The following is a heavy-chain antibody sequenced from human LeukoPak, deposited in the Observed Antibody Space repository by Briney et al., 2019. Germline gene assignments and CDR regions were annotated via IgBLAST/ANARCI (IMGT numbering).Heavy chain of an antibody. Sequence: GGPLRLSCAASGFTFDDYAMHWVRQAPGKGLEWVSGISWNSGSIGYADSVKGRFTISRDNAKNSLYLQMNSLRAEDTALYYCAKAQDDYLDYWGQGTLVTVSS. D-gene: IGHD5-24*01. CDR3: AKAQDDYLDY. CDR2: ISWNSGSI. V-gene: IGHV3-9*01. CDR1: GFTFDDYA. J-gene: IGHJ4*02.